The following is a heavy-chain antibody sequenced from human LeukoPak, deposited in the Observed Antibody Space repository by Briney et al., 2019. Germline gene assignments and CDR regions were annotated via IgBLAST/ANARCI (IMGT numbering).Heavy chain of an antibody. Sequence: SETLSLTCAVYGGSFSGYYWSWIRQPPGKGLEWIGEINHSGSTNYNPSLKSRVTISVDTSKNQFSLKLSSVTAADTAVYYCARVWGRVLRYFDWLSTNARQTQINYFDYWGQGTLVTVSS. V-gene: IGHV4-34*01. CDR2: INHSGST. CDR3: ARVWGRVLRYFDWLSTNARQTQINYFDY. CDR1: GGSFSGYY. D-gene: IGHD3-9*01. J-gene: IGHJ4*02.